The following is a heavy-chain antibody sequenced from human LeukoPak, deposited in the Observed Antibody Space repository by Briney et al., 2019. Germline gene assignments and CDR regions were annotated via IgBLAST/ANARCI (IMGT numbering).Heavy chain of an antibody. J-gene: IGHJ6*03. Sequence: PGGSLRLSCAASGFTFSRYAMSWVRQAPGKGLEWVSLISVSSRNTHYADSVKGRFTISRDDSRNILFLQMNSLRAEDSAIYYCAKDQYFVTGYYSHMDVWGKGTTVTISS. CDR1: GFTFSRYA. CDR3: AKDQYFVTGYYSHMDV. V-gene: IGHV3-23*01. D-gene: IGHD2-21*02. CDR2: ISVSSRNT.